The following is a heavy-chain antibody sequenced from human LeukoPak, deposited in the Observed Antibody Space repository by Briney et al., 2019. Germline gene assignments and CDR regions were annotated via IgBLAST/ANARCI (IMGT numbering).Heavy chain of an antibody. CDR2: IYYSGST. V-gene: IGHV4-39*01. D-gene: IGHD3-16*02. CDR1: GGSISSSSYY. J-gene: IGHJ4*02. CDR3: ASHYDYVWGSYRYTPDY. Sequence: SETLSLTCTVSGGSISSSSYYWGWIRQPPGKGLEWIVSIYYSGSTCYNPSLKSRVTISVDTSKNQFSLKLSSVTAADTAVYYCASHYDYVWGSYRYTPDYWGQGTLVTVSS.